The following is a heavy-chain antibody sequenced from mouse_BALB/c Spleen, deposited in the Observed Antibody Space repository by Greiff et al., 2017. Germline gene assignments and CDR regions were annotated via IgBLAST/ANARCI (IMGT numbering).Heavy chain of an antibody. CDR2: IDPANGNT. CDR1: GFNIKDTY. D-gene: IGHD2-4*01. CDR3: VYDYDAWFAY. V-gene: IGHV14-3*02. J-gene: IGHJ3*01. Sequence: VHVKQSGAELVKPGASVKLSCTASGFNIKDTYMHWVKQRPEQGLEWIGRIDPANGNTKYDPKFQGKATITADTSSNTAYLQLSSLTSEDTAVYYCVYDYDAWFAYWGQGTLVTVSA.